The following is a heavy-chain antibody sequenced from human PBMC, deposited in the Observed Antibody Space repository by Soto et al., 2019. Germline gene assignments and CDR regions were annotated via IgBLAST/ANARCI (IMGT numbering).Heavy chain of an antibody. V-gene: IGHV3-48*02. CDR2: ISRDSSRI. CDR1: GFTFNTYD. D-gene: IGHD4-17*01. CDR3: ARDEGTVTSYFYYYAMDV. J-gene: IGHJ6*02. Sequence: EVQLVESGGGLVQPGGSLRLSCAGSGFTFNTYDMNLVRQAPGKGLEWVAFISRDSSRIFYADSVRGRFAIYRDNAKNSLHMQMSSLRDEDTAGYYCARDEGTVTSYFYYYAMDVWGQGTTVTVSS.